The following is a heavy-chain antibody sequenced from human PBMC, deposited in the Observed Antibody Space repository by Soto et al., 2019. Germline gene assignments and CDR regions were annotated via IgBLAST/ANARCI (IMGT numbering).Heavy chain of an antibody. D-gene: IGHD6-25*01. Sequence: RSWIRQPPGKGLEWIGLTFSRGSATYNPSLKSRVTISVDTSKNQLSLKLTSVTAADTAVYFCASLPPRTLAALEIPFDFWGKGTLVTVSS. CDR2: TFSRGSA. CDR3: ASLPPRTLAALEIPFDF. J-gene: IGHJ4*02. V-gene: IGHV4-4*08.